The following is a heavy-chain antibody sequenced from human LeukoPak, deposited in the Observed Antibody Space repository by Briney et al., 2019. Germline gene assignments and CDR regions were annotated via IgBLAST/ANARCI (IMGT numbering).Heavy chain of an antibody. CDR3: ARDPYSSGWYYFDY. Sequence: GRSLRLSCAAPGFTFSSYAMHWVRQAPGKGLEWVAVISYDGSNKYYADSVKGRFTISRDNPKNTLYLQMNSLRAEDTAVYYCARDPYSSGWYYFDYWGQGTLVTVSS. V-gene: IGHV3-30-3*01. J-gene: IGHJ4*02. CDR2: ISYDGSNK. D-gene: IGHD6-19*01. CDR1: GFTFSSYA.